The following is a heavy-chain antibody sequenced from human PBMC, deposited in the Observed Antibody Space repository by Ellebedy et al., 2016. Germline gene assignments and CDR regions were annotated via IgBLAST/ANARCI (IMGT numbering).Heavy chain of an antibody. CDR2: IYYSVST. D-gene: IGHD3-10*01. Sequence: SETLSLTCTVSGGSISSYYWSWIRQPPGKGLEWIGYIYYSVSTHYNPALKSRTTISVDTSKNQFTLKLSSVTAADTAVYYCAGAGEWDWFDPWGQGTLVTVSS. J-gene: IGHJ5*02. CDR1: GGSISSYY. V-gene: IGHV4-59*08. CDR3: AGAGEWDWFDP.